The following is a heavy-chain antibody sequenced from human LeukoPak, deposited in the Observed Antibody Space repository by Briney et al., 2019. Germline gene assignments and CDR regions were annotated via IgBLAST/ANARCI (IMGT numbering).Heavy chain of an antibody. D-gene: IGHD1-1*01. CDR1: GYIFTTYH. CDR2: ISVYDGNT. J-gene: IGHJ4*02. CDR3: ARYKHHNYFDY. Sequence: ASVKVSCKISGYIFTTYHITWVRQAPGQGLEWMGWISVYDGNTISAPSLQARVIMTADTSTRTAYMELRSLRADDTAVCYCARYKHHNYFDYWGQGTHVTVSS. V-gene: IGHV1-18*01.